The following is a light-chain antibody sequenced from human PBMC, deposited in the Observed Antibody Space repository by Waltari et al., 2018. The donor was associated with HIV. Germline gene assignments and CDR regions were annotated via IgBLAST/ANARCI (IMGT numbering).Light chain of an antibody. J-gene: IGLJ3*02. CDR2: RNK. V-gene: IGLV1-47*01. CDR3: GAWDDSLSGWV. CDR1: SSNIGSNY. Sequence: QSVLTQPPSVSGTPGQRVTISCSGSSSNIGSNYVYWYQQLPGTAPKLLIYRNKQRPSGFPDRFSVSKSGTSVSLAISGLRSEDEADYHCGAWDDSLSGWVFGGGTKLTVL.